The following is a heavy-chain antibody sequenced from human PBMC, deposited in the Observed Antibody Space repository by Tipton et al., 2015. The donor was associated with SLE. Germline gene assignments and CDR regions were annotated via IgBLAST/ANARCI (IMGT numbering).Heavy chain of an antibody. Sequence: TLSLTCTVSLYSIGSGFYWDWVRQAPGKGLEWVATMHHNGSTYYNPSLKSRVTISVDTSKNQFSLKLSSVTAADTAVYYCARAAGRDGYSSSWAPFDYWGQGTLVAVSS. V-gene: IGHV4-38-2*02. D-gene: IGHD6-13*01. J-gene: IGHJ4*02. CDR1: LYSIGSGFY. CDR3: ARAAGRDGYSSSWAPFDY. CDR2: MHHNGST.